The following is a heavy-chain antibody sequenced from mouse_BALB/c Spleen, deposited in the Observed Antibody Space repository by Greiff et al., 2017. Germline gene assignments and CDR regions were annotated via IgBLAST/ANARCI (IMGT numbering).Heavy chain of an antibody. Sequence: VQLKESGPGLVKPSQSLSLTCSVTGYSITSGYYWNWIRQFPGNKLEWMGYISYDGSNNYNPSLKNRISITRDTSKNQFFLKLNSVTTEDTATYYCARYDYSFDYWGQGTTLTVSS. CDR1: GYSITSGYY. CDR3: ARYDYSFDY. J-gene: IGHJ2*01. V-gene: IGHV3-6*02. D-gene: IGHD2-4*01. CDR2: ISYDGSN.